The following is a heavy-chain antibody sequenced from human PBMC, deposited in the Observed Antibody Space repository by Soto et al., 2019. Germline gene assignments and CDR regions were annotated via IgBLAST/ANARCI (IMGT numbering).Heavy chain of an antibody. CDR2: VYDTGTT. J-gene: IGHJ4*02. Sequence: QVQLQESGPGLLKPSETLSLTCTVSGGSISSYFYIWVRQPPGKGLEWIGSVYDTGTTDYNPSLKRRVTIAVDTSKTQFSLNLRSVTAADTAVYYCARDLAAVPRAFDYWGRGTLVTVSS. CDR1: GGSISSYF. D-gene: IGHD6-13*01. CDR3: ARDLAAVPRAFDY. V-gene: IGHV4-59*01.